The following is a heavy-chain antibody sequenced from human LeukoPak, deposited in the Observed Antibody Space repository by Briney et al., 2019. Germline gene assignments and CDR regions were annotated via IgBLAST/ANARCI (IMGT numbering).Heavy chain of an antibody. J-gene: IGHJ4*02. D-gene: IGHD5-18*01. CDR2: VYYSGST. V-gene: IGHV4-39*07. CDR1: GASITCSSYY. Sequence: SETLSLTCTVSGASITCSSYYWGLIRQPPGKGLEWVGSVYYSGSTYYSPSLKSRVTISVDKSKNQASLKLSSVTAADTAVYYCARVLGGSYGSILDYWGQGTLVTVSS. CDR3: ARVLGGSYGSILDY.